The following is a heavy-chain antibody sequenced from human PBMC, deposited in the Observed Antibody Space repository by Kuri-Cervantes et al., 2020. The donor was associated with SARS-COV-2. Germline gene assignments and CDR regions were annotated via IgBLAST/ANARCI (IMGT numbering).Heavy chain of an antibody. V-gene: IGHV4-34*01. CDR1: GGSFSGYY. CDR2: INHSGST. D-gene: IGHD6-13*01. CDR3: ARVSGLWAAGKNTHGMDV. Sequence: SETLSLTCAVYGGSFSGYYWSWIRQPPGKGLEWIGEINHSGSTNYNPSLKSRVTISVDKSKNQFSLKLSSVTAADTAVYYCARVSGLWAAGKNTHGMDVWGQGTTVTVSS. J-gene: IGHJ6*02.